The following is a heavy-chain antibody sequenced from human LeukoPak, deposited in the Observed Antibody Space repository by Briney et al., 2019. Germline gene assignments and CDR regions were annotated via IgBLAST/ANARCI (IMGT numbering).Heavy chain of an antibody. CDR3: AKGVPDY. CDR2: ISSSSSSI. J-gene: IGHJ4*02. D-gene: IGHD1-1*01. V-gene: IGHV3-48*01. Sequence: GGSLRLSCAASGFTFSSYSMNWVRQAPGKGLEWVSYISSSSSSISYADSVKGRFTISRDNSKNTLYLQMNSLRAEDTAVYYCAKGVPDYWGQGTLVTVSS. CDR1: GFTFSSYS.